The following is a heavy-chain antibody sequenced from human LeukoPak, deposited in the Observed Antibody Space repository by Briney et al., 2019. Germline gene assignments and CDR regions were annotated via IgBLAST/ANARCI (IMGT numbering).Heavy chain of an antibody. J-gene: IGHJ4*02. CDR1: GGTFSSNA. CDR3: ARDQYYYDSSGYRFDY. CDR2: IIPIFGTA. D-gene: IGHD3-22*01. Sequence: SVKVSCKASGGTFSSNAISWVRQAPGQGLEWMGRIIPIFGTANYAQKFQGRVTITTDESTSTAYMELSSLRSEDTAVYYCARDQYYYDSSGYRFDYWGQGTLVTVPS. V-gene: IGHV1-69*05.